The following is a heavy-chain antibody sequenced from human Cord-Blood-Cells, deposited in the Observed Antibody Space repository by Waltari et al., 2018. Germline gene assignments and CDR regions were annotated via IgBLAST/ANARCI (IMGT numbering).Heavy chain of an antibody. J-gene: IGHJ4*02. Sequence: QVQLQESGPGLVKPSETLSLTCTVSGGSVSSGRYDWSWLRQPPGKGLEWNGYIYYSGSTNYNPSLKSRVTISVDTSKNQFSLKLSSVTAADTAVYYCARFLYDFWSGYIDYWGQGTLVTVSS. CDR1: GGSVSSGRYD. D-gene: IGHD3-3*01. CDR3: ARFLYDFWSGYIDY. V-gene: IGHV4-61*01. CDR2: IYYSGST.